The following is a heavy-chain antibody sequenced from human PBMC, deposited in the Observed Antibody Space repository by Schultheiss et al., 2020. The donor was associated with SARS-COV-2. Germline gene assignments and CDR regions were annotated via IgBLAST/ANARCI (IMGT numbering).Heavy chain of an antibody. CDR2: IIPIFGTA. CDR3: ARDTPMVRGVIGWETNWFDP. CDR1: GGTFSSYA. J-gene: IGHJ5*02. V-gene: IGHV1-69*06. Sequence: SVKVSCKASGGTFSSYAISWVRQAPGQGLEWMGGIIPIFGTANYAQKFQGRVTITADKSTSTAYMELRSLRSDDTAVYYCARDTPMVRGVIGWETNWFDPWGQGTLVTVSS. D-gene: IGHD3-10*01.